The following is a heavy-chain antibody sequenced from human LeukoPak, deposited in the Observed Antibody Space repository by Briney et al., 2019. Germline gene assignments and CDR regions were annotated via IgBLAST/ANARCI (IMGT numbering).Heavy chain of an antibody. V-gene: IGHV1-18*01. Sequence: EASVKVSCKASGYTFTNYGISWVRQAPGQGLEWMGWISAYNGNTNYAQKLQGRVTMTTDTSTSTAYMELRSLRSDDTAVYYCARDPRMRSSGPVGGWFDPWGRGTLVTVSS. CDR3: ARDPRMRSSGPVGGWFDP. CDR1: GYTFTNYG. J-gene: IGHJ5*02. CDR2: ISAYNGNT. D-gene: IGHD6-19*01.